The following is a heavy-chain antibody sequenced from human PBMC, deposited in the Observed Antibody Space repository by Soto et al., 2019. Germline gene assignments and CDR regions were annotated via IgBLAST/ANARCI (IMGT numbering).Heavy chain of an antibody. V-gene: IGHV1-3*01. CDR3: AASDIVVVVAATDPYYYYYGMDV. J-gene: IGHJ6*02. CDR1: GYTFTSYA. CDR2: INAGNGNT. D-gene: IGHD2-15*01. Sequence: QVQLVQSGAEVKKPGASVKVSCKASGYTFTSYAMHWVRQAPGHRLEWMGWINAGNGNTKYSQKFQGRGTITRDTSASTADMELSSLRSEDTAVYYCAASDIVVVVAATDPYYYYYGMDVWGQGTTVTVSS.